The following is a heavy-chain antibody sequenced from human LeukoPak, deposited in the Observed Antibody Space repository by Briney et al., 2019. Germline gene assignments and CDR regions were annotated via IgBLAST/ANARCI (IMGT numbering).Heavy chain of an antibody. CDR2: ISYDGSNK. J-gene: IGHJ4*02. V-gene: IGHV3-30-3*01. Sequence: GGSLRLSCAASGLTFSSYAMHWVRQAPGKGLEWVAVISYDGSNKYYADSVKGRFTISRDNSKNTLYLQMNSLRAEDTAVYYCARDGGDYLDYWGQGTLVTVSS. CDR1: GLTFSSYA. D-gene: IGHD4-17*01. CDR3: ARDGGDYLDY.